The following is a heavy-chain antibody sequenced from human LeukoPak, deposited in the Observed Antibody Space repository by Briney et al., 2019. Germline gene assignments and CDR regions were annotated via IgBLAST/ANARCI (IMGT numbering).Heavy chain of an antibody. V-gene: IGHV4-59*01. CDR1: GGSISSYY. CDR3: ARYTIFEFDP. Sequence: SETLSLTCTVSGGSISSYYWSWIRQPPGKGLEWIGYIYYSGSTNYNPSLKSRVPISVDTSKNQFSLKLSTVTAADTAVYYCARYTIFEFDPWGQGTLVTVSS. CDR2: IYYSGST. D-gene: IGHD3-3*01. J-gene: IGHJ5*02.